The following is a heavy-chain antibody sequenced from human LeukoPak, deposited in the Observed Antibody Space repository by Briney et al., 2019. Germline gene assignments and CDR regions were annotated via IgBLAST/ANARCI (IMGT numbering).Heavy chain of an antibody. Sequence: GGSLRLSCAASGFTFRNYGMHWVRQAPGKGLEWVAFIRYDGSNKYYADSVKGRFTISRDNSKNTLYLQMNSLRAEDTAVYYCTGYSAYDRHNDYWGQGTLVTVSS. CDR1: GFTFRNYG. CDR3: TGYSAYDRHNDY. V-gene: IGHV3-30*02. J-gene: IGHJ4*02. D-gene: IGHD5-12*01. CDR2: IRYDGSNK.